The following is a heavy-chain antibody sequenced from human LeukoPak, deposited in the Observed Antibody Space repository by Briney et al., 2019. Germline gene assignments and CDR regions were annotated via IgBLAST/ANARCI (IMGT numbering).Heavy chain of an antibody. D-gene: IGHD4-11*01. CDR2: ISSSSSYT. Sequence: GGSLRLSCAAFGFTFSDYYMSWIRQAPGKGLEWVSYISSSSSYTNYADSVKGRFTISRDSAKNSLYLQMNSLRAEDTAVYYCARAPHYSNYGPYYYGMDVWGQGTTVTVSS. V-gene: IGHV3-11*06. J-gene: IGHJ6*02. CDR3: ARAPHYSNYGPYYYGMDV. CDR1: GFTFSDYY.